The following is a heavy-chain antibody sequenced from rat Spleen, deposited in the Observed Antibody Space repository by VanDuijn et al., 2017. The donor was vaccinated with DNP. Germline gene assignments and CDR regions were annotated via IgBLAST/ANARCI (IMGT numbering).Heavy chain of an antibody. Sequence: EVQLVESGGGLVQPGRSLKLSCAASGFTFSDYNMAWVRQAPKKGLEWVATIIYDGSRTYYRDSVKGRFTISRDNAKSTLYLQMDSLRSEDTATDYRATDRGAAWGQGTLVHVSS. V-gene: IGHV5S10*01. D-gene: IGHD1-11*01. CDR3: ATDRGAA. CDR1: GFTFSDYN. CDR2: IIYDGSRT. J-gene: IGHJ3*01.